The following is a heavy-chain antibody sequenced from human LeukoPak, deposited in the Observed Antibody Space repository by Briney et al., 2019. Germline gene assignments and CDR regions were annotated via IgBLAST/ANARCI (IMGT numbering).Heavy chain of an antibody. D-gene: IGHD6-19*01. CDR2: ISSSSSYI. V-gene: IGHV3-21*01. CDR1: GFTFSSYS. J-gene: IGHJ3*02. CDR3: ARDFSEQWLVDDAFDI. Sequence: GGSPRLSCAASGFTFSSYSMNWVRQAPGKGLEWVSSISSSSSYIYYADSVKGRFTISRDNAKNSLYLQMNSLRAEDTAVYYCARDFSEQWLVDDAFDIWGQGTMVTVSS.